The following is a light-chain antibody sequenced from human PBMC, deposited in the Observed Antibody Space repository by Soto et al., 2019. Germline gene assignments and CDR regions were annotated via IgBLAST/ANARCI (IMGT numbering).Light chain of an antibody. J-gene: IGKJ1*01. CDR3: QHYYSYSEA. V-gene: IGKV1-5*03. CDR2: KAS. Sequence: LRMTQSHSTLSESVGDTVTITCGASQPISSWLAGYQQQPGNAPKLLIYKASTIKSGGPSRCSSSGACREFTLTIISRQPDDFATYYCQHYYSYSEAFGQGTKVDIK. CDR1: QPISSW.